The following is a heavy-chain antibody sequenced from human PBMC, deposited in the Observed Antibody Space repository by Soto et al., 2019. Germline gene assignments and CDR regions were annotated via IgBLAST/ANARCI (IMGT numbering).Heavy chain of an antibody. Sequence: QLQLQESGPGLVKPSETLSLTCTVSGGSISSSSYYWGWIRQPPGKGLEWIGSIYYSGSTYYNPSLKSRVTISVDTSKNQFSLKLSSVTAADTAVYYCARILLIGGYCTNGVCFSWFDPWGQGTLVTVSS. D-gene: IGHD2-8*01. CDR2: IYYSGST. CDR1: GGSISSSSYY. J-gene: IGHJ5*02. CDR3: ARILLIGGYCTNGVCFSWFDP. V-gene: IGHV4-39*01.